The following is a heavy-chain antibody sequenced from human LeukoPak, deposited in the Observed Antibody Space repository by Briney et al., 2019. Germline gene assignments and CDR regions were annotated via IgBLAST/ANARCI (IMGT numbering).Heavy chain of an antibody. CDR3: ARVYGSGYCDY. CDR1: GGSISSYY. CDR2: IYYSGST. D-gene: IGHD6-19*01. V-gene: IGHV4-59*01. Sequence: SETLSLTRTVSGGSISSYYWSWIRQPPGKGLEWIGYIYYSGSTNYNPSLKSRVTISVDTSKNQFSLKLSSVTAADTAVYYCARVYGSGYCDYWGQGTLVTVSS. J-gene: IGHJ4*02.